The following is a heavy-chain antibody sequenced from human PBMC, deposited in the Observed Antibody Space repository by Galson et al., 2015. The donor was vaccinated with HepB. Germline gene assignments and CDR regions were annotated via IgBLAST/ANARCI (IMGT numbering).Heavy chain of an antibody. CDR1: GFTFGDYA. Sequence: SLRLSCAASGFTFGDYAMHWVRQAPGKGLEWLSYISSSSSIIYYGDSVKGRFTISRDNAKNSLYLQMNSLRAEDTAVYYCATEVPGYSGYGYYFDYWGQGTLVTVSS. CDR3: ATEVPGYSGYGYYFDY. CDR2: ISSSSSII. V-gene: IGHV3-48*04. D-gene: IGHD5-12*01. J-gene: IGHJ4*02.